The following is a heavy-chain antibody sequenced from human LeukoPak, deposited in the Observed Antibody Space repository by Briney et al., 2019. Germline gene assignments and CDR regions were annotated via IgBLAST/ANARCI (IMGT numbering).Heavy chain of an antibody. CDR2: IGTAGDT. J-gene: IGHJ3*02. Sequence: GGSLRLSCAASGFTFSSYDMHWVRQATGKGLEWVSAIGTAGDTYYPSSVKGRFTISRENAKNSLYLQMNSLRAGDTAVYYCARGVPAYCGGDCYSDAFDIWGQGTMVTVSS. D-gene: IGHD2-21*02. CDR3: ARGVPAYCGGDCYSDAFDI. V-gene: IGHV3-13*01. CDR1: GFTFSSYD.